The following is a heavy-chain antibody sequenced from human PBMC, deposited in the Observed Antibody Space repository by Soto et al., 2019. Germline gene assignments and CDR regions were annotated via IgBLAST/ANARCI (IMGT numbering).Heavy chain of an antibody. CDR3: VKDRDSNSWPSRDV. D-gene: IGHD3-22*01. Sequence: GASVKVSCKTSGYTFTRNGISWVRQAPGQGLEWMGWISPNSGNTKYAQKLQGRVIMTTDTSTSKAYPELRSLRSKDTAVYYCVKDRDSNSWPSRDVWGPGTTVTVSS. CDR2: ISPNSGNT. V-gene: IGHV1-18*01. J-gene: IGHJ6*02. CDR1: GYTFTRNG.